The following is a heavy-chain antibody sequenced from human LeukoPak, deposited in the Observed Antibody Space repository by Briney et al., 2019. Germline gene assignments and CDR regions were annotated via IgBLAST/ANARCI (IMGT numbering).Heavy chain of an antibody. Sequence: GGSLRLSCAASGLTLSPYWMHWVRQAPGKGLVWVSHISTDGTVTTYADSVKGRFTISRDNAKNTLYLQMNSLRAEDTAVYYCASRWELLHWGQGTLVTVSS. V-gene: IGHV3-74*01. CDR2: ISTDGTVT. D-gene: IGHD1-26*01. CDR1: GLTLSPYW. CDR3: ASRWELLH. J-gene: IGHJ4*02.